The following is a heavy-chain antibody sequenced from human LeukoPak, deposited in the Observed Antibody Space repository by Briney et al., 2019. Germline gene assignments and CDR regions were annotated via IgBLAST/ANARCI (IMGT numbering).Heavy chain of an antibody. D-gene: IGHD2-2*01. V-gene: IGHV1-18*01. J-gene: IGHJ4*02. CDR2: ISAYNGDT. CDR1: GYTLTTYS. CDR3: ARDFESCSSTNCYALFDY. Sequence: ASVTVSFTASGYTLTTYSISWVRQAPGQGLEWMGWISAYNGDTNYAQKFQGRVSMTTDTSTSTAYMELRSLRSDDTAVYYCARDFESCSSTNCYALFDYWGQGTLVTVSS.